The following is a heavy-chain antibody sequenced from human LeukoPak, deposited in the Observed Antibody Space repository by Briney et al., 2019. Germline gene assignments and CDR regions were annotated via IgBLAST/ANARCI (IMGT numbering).Heavy chain of an antibody. Sequence: PGGSLRLSCAASGFTFSNAWMSWVRQAPGKGLEWVGRIKSKTDGGTTDYAAPVKGRFTVSRDDSKNTLYLQMNSLKTEDTAVYYCTTGPTSYNTAYYYYYYGMDVWGQGTTVTVSS. CDR1: GFTFSNAW. CDR2: IKSKTDGGTT. CDR3: TTGPTSYNTAYYYYYYGMDV. V-gene: IGHV3-15*01. J-gene: IGHJ6*02. D-gene: IGHD2-2*01.